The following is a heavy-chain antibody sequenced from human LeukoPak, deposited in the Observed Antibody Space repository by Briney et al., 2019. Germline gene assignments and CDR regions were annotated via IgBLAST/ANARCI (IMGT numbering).Heavy chain of an antibody. CDR1: GFTFSSYA. CDR2: ISKDGNSQ. V-gene: IGHV3-30*04. Sequence: GRSQTLFCAASGFTFSSYALEWVRQAPGKGLEWVEVISKDGNSQNYAAAVKGRFTISRDNSKNTLYLQMSSLRPEDTAVYYCAGESFDIWGQGATVTVSS. J-gene: IGHJ3*02. CDR3: AGESFDI.